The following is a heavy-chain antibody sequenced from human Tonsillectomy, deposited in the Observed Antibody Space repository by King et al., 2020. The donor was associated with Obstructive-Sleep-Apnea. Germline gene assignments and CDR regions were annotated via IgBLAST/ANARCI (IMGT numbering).Heavy chain of an antibody. V-gene: IGHV3-73*01. CDR2: IRSKINNYAT. CDR3: TRGGSSSGWFEA. J-gene: IGHJ5*02. CDR1: GLTFSDSA. Sequence: VQLVESGGGLVQPGGSLKLSCAASGLTFSDSALHWVRQASGKGLEWVGRIRSKINNYATTYAASVKGRFTFSREDSKNTAYLQMNSLQIDDTAMYYCTRGGSSSGWFEAWGQGTLVTVSP. D-gene: IGHD6-19*01.